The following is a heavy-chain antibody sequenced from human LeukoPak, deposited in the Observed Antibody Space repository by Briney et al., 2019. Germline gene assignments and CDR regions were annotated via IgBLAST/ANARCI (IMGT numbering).Heavy chain of an antibody. CDR3: ARGVGATTLPGYNWFDP. CDR2: INHSGST. D-gene: IGHD1-26*01. CDR1: GGSFSGYY. V-gene: IGHV4-34*01. J-gene: IGHJ5*02. Sequence: SETLSLTCAVYGGSFSGYYWSWIRQPPGKGLEWIGEINHSGSTNYNPSLKSRVTISVDTSKNQFSLKLSSVTAAGTAVYYCARGVGATTLPGYNWFDPWGQGTLVTVSS.